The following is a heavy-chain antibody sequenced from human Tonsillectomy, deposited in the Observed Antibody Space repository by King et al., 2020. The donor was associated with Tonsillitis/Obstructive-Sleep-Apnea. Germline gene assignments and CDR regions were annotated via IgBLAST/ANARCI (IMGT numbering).Heavy chain of an antibody. J-gene: IGHJ3*02. Sequence: QLQESGPGLVKPSETLSLTCTVSGGSISSSSYYWGWIRQPPGKGLEWIGSIYYSGSTYYNPSLKSRVTISVDTSKNQFSLKLSSVTAADTAVYYCARRSSAWAYDYVWESYRSSAFDIWGQGTMVTVSS. CDR3: ARRSSAWAYDYVWESYRSSAFDI. CDR2: IYYSGST. V-gene: IGHV4-39*01. CDR1: GGSISSSSYY. D-gene: IGHD3-16*02.